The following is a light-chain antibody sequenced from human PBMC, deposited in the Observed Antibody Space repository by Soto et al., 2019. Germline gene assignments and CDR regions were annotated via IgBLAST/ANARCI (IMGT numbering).Light chain of an antibody. J-gene: IGLJ3*02. CDR3: QSYDSSLSGWV. CDR2: DNN. CDR1: SSNIGARYN. Sequence: QSVLTQPPSVSGAPGQRVTISCTGSSSNIGARYNVHWYQQLPGTAPKLLIYDNNNRPSGVPDRFSGSKSGTSASLAITGLQAEDEADYYGQSYDSSLSGWVFGGGTKLPVL. V-gene: IGLV1-40*01.